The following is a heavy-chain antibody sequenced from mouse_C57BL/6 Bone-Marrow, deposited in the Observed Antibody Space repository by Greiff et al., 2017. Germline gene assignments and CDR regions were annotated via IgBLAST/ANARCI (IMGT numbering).Heavy chain of an antibody. CDR2: IDPSDSYT. V-gene: IGHV1-69*01. D-gene: IGHD2-4*01. Sequence: QVHVKQPGAELVMPGASVKLSCKASGYTFTSYWMHWVKQRPGQGLEWIGEIDPSDSYTNYNQKFKGKSTLTVDKSSSTAYMQLSSLTSEDSAVYYCAISTMIRSFAYWGQGTLVTVSA. J-gene: IGHJ3*01. CDR1: GYTFTSYW. CDR3: AISTMIRSFAY.